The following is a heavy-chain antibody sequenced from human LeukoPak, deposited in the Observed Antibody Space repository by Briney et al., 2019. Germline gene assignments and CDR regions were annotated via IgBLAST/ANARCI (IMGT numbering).Heavy chain of an antibody. J-gene: IGHJ4*02. Sequence: GGSLRLSCSASGFTFSSYAMHWVRQAPGKGLEWVAVISYDGSNKYHADSVKGRFTISRDNSKNTLYLQMNSLRAEDTAVYYCARDSPTPYDFWSGYYDYWGQGTLVTVSS. D-gene: IGHD3-3*01. CDR2: ISYDGSNK. CDR3: ARDSPTPYDFWSGYYDY. CDR1: GFTFSSYA. V-gene: IGHV3-30-3*01.